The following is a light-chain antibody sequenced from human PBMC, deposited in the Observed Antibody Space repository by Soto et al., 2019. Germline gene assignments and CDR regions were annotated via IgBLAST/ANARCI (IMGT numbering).Light chain of an antibody. CDR2: SNN. J-gene: IGLJ3*02. CDR1: SSNIGNNY. Sequence: QAVLTQPPSVSAAPGQKVTISCSGSSSNIGNNYVSWYQQLPGTAPKLLVYSNNQRPSGVPDRFSGSKSGTSASLAISGLRSEDEADYYCAAWDDSLSVWVFAGGTKLTVL. CDR3: AAWDDSLSVWV. V-gene: IGLV1-47*02.